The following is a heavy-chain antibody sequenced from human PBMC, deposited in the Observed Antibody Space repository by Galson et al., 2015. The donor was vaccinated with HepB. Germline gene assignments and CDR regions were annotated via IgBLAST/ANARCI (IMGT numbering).Heavy chain of an antibody. CDR1: GYNFANYW. Sequence: QSGAEVKKPGESLRISCKGSGYNFANYWISWVRQMPGKGLEWMGRIDPIDSYINYSPSFQGHVTISTDKSISTAYLQWSSLKASDTAMYYCASLKDDSSGNYYVSDYWGQGTLVTVSS. CDR3: ASLKDDSSGNYYVSDY. V-gene: IGHV5-10-1*01. CDR2: IDPIDSYI. D-gene: IGHD3-22*01. J-gene: IGHJ4*02.